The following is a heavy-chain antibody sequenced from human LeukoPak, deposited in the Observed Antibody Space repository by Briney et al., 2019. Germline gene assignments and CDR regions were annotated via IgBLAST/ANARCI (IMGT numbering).Heavy chain of an antibody. J-gene: IGHJ4*02. CDR1: VGSISSYY. CDR3: ARLEYSSSWVDY. V-gene: IGHV4-59*01. Sequence: SETLSLTCTVSVGSISSYYWSWIRQPPGKGLEWIGYIYYSGSTNYNPSLKSRVTISVDTSKNQFSLKLSSVTAADTAVYYCARLEYSSSWVDYWGQGTLVTVSS. D-gene: IGHD6-6*01. CDR2: IYYSGST.